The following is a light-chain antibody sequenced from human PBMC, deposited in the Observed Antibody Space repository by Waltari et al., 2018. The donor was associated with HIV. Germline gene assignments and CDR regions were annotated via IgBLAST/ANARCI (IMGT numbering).Light chain of an antibody. J-gene: IGLJ2*01. CDR3: QSYDRSLSASVV. V-gene: IGLV1-40*01. CDR1: SSNIGADYD. CDR2: GSK. Sequence: QSVLTQPPSVSGAPGQRVPISCTGGSSNIGADYDVHWYQQIPGTAPKLLISGSKNRPSGVPDRFSASKSGTSASLAITGLQAEDEADYFCQSYDRSLSASVVFGGGTKLTVL.